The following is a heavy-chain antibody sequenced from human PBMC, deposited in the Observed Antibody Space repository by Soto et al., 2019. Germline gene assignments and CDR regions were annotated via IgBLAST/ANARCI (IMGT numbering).Heavy chain of an antibody. J-gene: IGHJ4*02. CDR1: GFTFGIYA. V-gene: IGHV3-23*01. D-gene: IGHD3-16*02. CDR3: ASDKRYNFHY. Sequence: EVQLLESGGGLVQPGGSLRLSCAASGFTFGIYAMRWVRQAPGKGLEWVSATSGNGGSTYYADSVKGRITISRDNSKKTLNLQMNSLRDEDTAVYYCASDKRYNFHYWGQGTLVTVSP. CDR2: TSGNGGST.